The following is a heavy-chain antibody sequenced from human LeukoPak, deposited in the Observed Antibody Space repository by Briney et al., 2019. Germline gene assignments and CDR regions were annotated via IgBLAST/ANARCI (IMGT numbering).Heavy chain of an antibody. V-gene: IGHV4-59*06. J-gene: IGHJ5*02. Sequence: SETLSLTCTVSGGSISSFYWSWIRQPPGKGLEWIGYIHYNGNTYYNPSLKSRVTISVDTSKNQFSLKRSSVTAADTAVFYCARGAMGGANWFDPWGQGTLVTVSS. CDR1: GGSISSFY. D-gene: IGHD5-18*01. CDR3: ARGAMGGANWFDP. CDR2: IHYNGNT.